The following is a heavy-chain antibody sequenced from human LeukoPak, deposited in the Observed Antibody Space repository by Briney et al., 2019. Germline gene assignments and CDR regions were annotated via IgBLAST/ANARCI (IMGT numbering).Heavy chain of an antibody. CDR2: ISYDGSNK. V-gene: IGHV3-30-3*01. CDR1: GFTFSSYA. CDR3: ARGESWLDY. D-gene: IGHD6-13*01. J-gene: IGHJ4*02. Sequence: PGGSLRLSCAASGFTFSSYAMHWVRQAPGKGLEWVAVISYDGSNKYYADSVKGRFTISRDNSKNTLYLQMNSLRAEDTAVYYCARGESWLDYWGQGTLVTVSS.